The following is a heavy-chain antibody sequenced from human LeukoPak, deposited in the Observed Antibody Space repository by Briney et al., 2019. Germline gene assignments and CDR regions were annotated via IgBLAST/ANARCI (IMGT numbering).Heavy chain of an antibody. CDR2: INAGNGNT. D-gene: IGHD6-19*01. CDR3: ARDPPAVGFDY. Sequence: GASVKVSCKTSGYTFISYTMHWVRQAPGQRLEWMGWINAGNGNTKYSQKFQGRVTITRDTSASTAYMELSSLRSEDTAVYYCARDPPAVGFDYWGQGTLVTVSS. CDR1: GYTFISYT. J-gene: IGHJ4*02. V-gene: IGHV1-3*01.